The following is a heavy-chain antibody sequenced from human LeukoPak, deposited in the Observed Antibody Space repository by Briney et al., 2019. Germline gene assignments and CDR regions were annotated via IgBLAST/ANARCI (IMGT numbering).Heavy chain of an antibody. CDR3: ARDSADYGDYDY. J-gene: IGHJ4*02. CDR2: ISTSGGT. Sequence: PSETLSLTCTVSGASISSFSWSWIRQPAGKGLEWIGRISTSGGTNYSPSLKSRVTMSLDTSKNQFSLRLSSVTAADTAVYYCARDSADYGDYDYWGQGTLVTVSS. D-gene: IGHD4-17*01. CDR1: GASISSFS. V-gene: IGHV4-4*07.